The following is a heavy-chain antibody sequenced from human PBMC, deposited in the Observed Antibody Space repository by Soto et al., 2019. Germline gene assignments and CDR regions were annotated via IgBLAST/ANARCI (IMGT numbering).Heavy chain of an antibody. CDR2: IIPIFGTA. CDR3: ARLVDTEGYYYYYCMDV. V-gene: IGHV1-69*01. CDR1: GGTFSSYA. Sequence: QVQLVQSGAEVKKPGSSVKVSCKASGGTFSSYAISWVRQAPGQGLEWMGGIIPIFGTANYAQKFQGRVTITADESTSTAYMELSSLRSEDTSVYYCARLVDTEGYYYYYCMDVWGQGTTVTVSS. J-gene: IGHJ6*02. D-gene: IGHD5-18*01.